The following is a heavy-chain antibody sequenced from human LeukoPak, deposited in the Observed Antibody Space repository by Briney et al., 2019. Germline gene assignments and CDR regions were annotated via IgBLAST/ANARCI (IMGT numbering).Heavy chain of an antibody. CDR1: GFSFRTFA. Sequence: PGGSLRLSCAASGFSFRTFAMHWVRQAPGKGLEWVAVISYDANDKYFADSVKGRFTISRDNSRNTLYLQMNSLRGEDTAVYYCARPHDYWSGYQSAIDYWGQGTLVTVSS. CDR3: ARPHDYWSGYQSAIDY. V-gene: IGHV3-30*04. CDR2: ISYDANDK. D-gene: IGHD3-3*01. J-gene: IGHJ4*02.